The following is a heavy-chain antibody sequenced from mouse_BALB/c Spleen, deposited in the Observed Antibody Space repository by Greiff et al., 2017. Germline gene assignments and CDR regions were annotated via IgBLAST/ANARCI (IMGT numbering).Heavy chain of an antibody. CDR1: GYSITSDYA. V-gene: IGHV3-2*02. D-gene: IGHD1-1*01. CDR3: AREEHYYGSSAMDY. CDR2: ISYSGST. J-gene: IGHJ4*01. Sequence: EVQLQESGPGLVKPSQSLSLTCTVTGYSITSDYAWNWIRQFPGNKLEWMGYISYSGSTSYNPSLKSRISITRDTSKNQFFLQLNSVTTEDTATYYCAREEHYYGSSAMDYWGQGTSVTVSS.